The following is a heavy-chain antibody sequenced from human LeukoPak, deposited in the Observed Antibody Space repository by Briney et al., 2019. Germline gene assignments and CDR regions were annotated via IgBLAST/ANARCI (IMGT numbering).Heavy chain of an antibody. D-gene: IGHD1-26*01. CDR1: GGTFSSYA. V-gene: IGHV1-69*01. CDR3: ARGPYSGSYFYYYGMDV. J-gene: IGHJ6*02. CDR2: IIPIFGTA. Sequence: SVKVSCKASGGTFSSYAISWVRQAPGQGLEWVGGIIPIFGTANYAQKFQGRVTITADESTSTAYMELSSLRSEDTAVYYCARGPYSGSYFYYYGMDVWGQGTTVTVSS.